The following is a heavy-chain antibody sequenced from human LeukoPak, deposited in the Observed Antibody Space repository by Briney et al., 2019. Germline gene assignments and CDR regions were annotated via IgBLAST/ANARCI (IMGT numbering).Heavy chain of an antibody. D-gene: IGHD3-22*01. J-gene: IGHJ5*02. CDR1: GGSFSGYY. Sequence: SETLSLTCAVYGGSFSGYYWSWIRQPPGKGLEWIGEINHSGSTNYNPSLKSRVTMSVDTSKNQFSLKLSSVTAADTAVYYCARESYYDSSGSNWFDPWGQGTLVTVSS. V-gene: IGHV4-34*01. CDR3: ARESYYDSSGSNWFDP. CDR2: INHSGST.